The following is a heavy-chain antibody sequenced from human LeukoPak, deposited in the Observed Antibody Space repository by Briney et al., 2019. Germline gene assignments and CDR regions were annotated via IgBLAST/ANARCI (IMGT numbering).Heavy chain of an antibody. J-gene: IGHJ4*02. CDR3: AKPAISSRGWYYDY. CDR1: GFTFSNYA. Sequence: GGSLTLSCAASGFTFSNYAMSWVRQAPGKGLEWVSAINDSGGSTYYADSVKGRFTISRDNSKNTLYLQMNSLRAEDTAVYYCAKPAISSRGWYYDYWGQGTLVTVSS. D-gene: IGHD6-19*01. V-gene: IGHV3-23*01. CDR2: INDSGGST.